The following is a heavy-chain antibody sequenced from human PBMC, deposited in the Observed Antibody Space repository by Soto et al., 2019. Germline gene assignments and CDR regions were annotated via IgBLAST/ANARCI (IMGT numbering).Heavy chain of an antibody. Sequence: EVQLVESGGGLVQPGGSLRLSCAASGFTVSSNYMCWVRQAPGKGLEWVSVIYSGGSTYYADSVKGRFNISRHNSNNTLYLQINSRGAEDTAVDYCASKNWFDPWGQGTLVTVSS. V-gene: IGHV3-66*01. CDR1: GFTVSSNY. CDR3: ASKNWFDP. CDR2: IYSGGST. J-gene: IGHJ5*02.